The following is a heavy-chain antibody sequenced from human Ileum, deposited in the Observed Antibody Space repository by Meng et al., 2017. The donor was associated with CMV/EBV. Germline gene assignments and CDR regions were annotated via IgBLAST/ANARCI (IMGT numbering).Heavy chain of an antibody. Sequence: QWQLQGGGAGLLKPSWTLSLTCAVYGGSFSGYYWSWIRQVPGKGLEWIGEFNHYGSTNYNPSLKSRVTISVDTSKNQFSLNLSSVTAADTAVYYCASGKSNLEYWGQGTLVTVSS. D-gene: IGHD4-11*01. CDR2: FNHYGST. V-gene: IGHV4-34*01. J-gene: IGHJ4*02. CDR3: ASGKSNLEY. CDR1: GGSFSGYY.